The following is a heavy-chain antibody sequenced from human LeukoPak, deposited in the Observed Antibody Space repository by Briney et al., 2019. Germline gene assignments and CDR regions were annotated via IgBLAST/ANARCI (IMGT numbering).Heavy chain of an antibody. CDR1: GFTFSSYS. CDR2: ISSSSSYI. V-gene: IGHV3-21*01. J-gene: IGHJ4*02. D-gene: IGHD3-10*01. CDR3: ARDDLYYYGSGSYYQPDY. Sequence: GGSLRLSCAASGFTFSSYSMNGVRQARGKGLEWVSSISSSSSYIYYADSVKGRFTISRDNAKNSLYLQMNSLRAEDTAVYYCARDDLYYYGSGSYYQPDYWGQGTLVTVSS.